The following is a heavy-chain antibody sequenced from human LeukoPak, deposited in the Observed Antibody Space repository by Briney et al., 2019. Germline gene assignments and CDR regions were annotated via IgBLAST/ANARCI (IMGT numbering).Heavy chain of an antibody. Sequence: GGSLRLSCAAPGFTFSSYGMHWVRQAPGKGLEWVAVIWYDGSNKYYADPVKGRFTISRDNSKNTLYLQMNSLRAEDTAVYYCARARDSGYYTHYFDYWGQGTLVTVSS. D-gene: IGHD3-3*01. J-gene: IGHJ4*02. V-gene: IGHV3-33*01. CDR1: GFTFSSYG. CDR2: IWYDGSNK. CDR3: ARARDSGYYTHYFDY.